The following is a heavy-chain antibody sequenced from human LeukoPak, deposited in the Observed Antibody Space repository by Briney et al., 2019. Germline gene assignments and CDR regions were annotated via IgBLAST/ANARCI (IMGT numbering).Heavy chain of an antibody. CDR2: ISGSGGST. Sequence: GGSLRLSCAASGFTFSSYDMSWVREAPGKGLEWVSAISGSGGSTYYADSVKGRFTISRNNSKNTLYLQMNSLRAEDTAVYYCANSYYDSSGYYPTNYFDYWGQGTLVTVSS. J-gene: IGHJ4*02. CDR3: ANSYYDSSGYYPTNYFDY. V-gene: IGHV3-23*01. D-gene: IGHD3-22*01. CDR1: GFTFSSYD.